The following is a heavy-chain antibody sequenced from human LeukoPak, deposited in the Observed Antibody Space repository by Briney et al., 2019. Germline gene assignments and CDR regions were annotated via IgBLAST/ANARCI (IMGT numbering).Heavy chain of an antibody. J-gene: IGHJ4*02. D-gene: IGHD6-19*01. Sequence: ASVKVSCKASGYIFTAYAISWVRQAPGQGLEWMGWISGYNGDTKYAQELQGRVTMTTDTSTNTAYMELGSLRSDDTAVYYCAREDSGFPPDYWGQGTLVTVSS. CDR2: ISGYNGDT. CDR1: GYIFTAYA. V-gene: IGHV1-18*04. CDR3: AREDSGFPPDY.